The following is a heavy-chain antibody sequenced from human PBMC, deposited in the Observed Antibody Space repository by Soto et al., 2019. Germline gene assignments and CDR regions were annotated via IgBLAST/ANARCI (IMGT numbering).Heavy chain of an antibody. V-gene: IGHV1-69*13. D-gene: IGHD1-26*01. Sequence: SVKVSCKASGGTFSSYAISWVRQAPGQGLEWMGGIIPIFGTANYAQKFQGRVTITADESTSTAYMELSSLRSEDTAVYCCAREVGATLNWFDPWGQGTLVTVSS. CDR1: GGTFSSYA. CDR2: IIPIFGTA. J-gene: IGHJ5*02. CDR3: AREVGATLNWFDP.